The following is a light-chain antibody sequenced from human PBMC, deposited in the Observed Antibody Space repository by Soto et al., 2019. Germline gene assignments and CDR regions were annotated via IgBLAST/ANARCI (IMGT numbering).Light chain of an antibody. J-gene: IGLJ3*02. V-gene: IGLV1-47*02. CDR1: SSNIGSNY. CDR2: TND. Sequence: QSVLTQPPSASGTPGQRVTISCSGSSSNIGSNYVYWYQQLPGTAPKLLIYTNDLRPSGVPDRFSGSKSGTSASLAISGLRSEDEADYYCAAWDDSLRGWVFGGGTKVTVL. CDR3: AAWDDSLRGWV.